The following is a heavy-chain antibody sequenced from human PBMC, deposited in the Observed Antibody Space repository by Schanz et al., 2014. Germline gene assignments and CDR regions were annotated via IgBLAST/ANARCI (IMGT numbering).Heavy chain of an antibody. CDR2: ISANDYDT. D-gene: IGHD3-10*02. J-gene: IGHJ5*02. V-gene: IGHV3-23*04. CDR1: GYTFSDHF. Sequence: EVQLVESGGGLVQPGGSLRLSCAASGYTFSDHFMDWVRQAPGKGLEWVSAISANDYDTYYAPSVKGRFTVSRDNSKNTVYLQMNSLRDEDTALYYCAKGKYERLKNVRDVRDWDAWGQGTLVTVSS. CDR3: AKGKYERLKNVRDVRDWDA.